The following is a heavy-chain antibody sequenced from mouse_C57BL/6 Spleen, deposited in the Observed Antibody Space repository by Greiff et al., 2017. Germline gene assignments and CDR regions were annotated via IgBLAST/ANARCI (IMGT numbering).Heavy chain of an antibody. Sequence: VKLVESGPELVKPGASVKISCKASGYAFSSSWMNWVKQRPGKGLEWIGRIYPGDGDTNYNGKFKGKATLTADKSSSTAYMQLSSLTSEDSAVYFCARGGTAQATFYFDYWGQGTTLTVSS. CDR2: IYPGDGDT. CDR3: ARGGTAQATFYFDY. D-gene: IGHD3-2*02. V-gene: IGHV1-82*01. CDR1: GYAFSSSW. J-gene: IGHJ2*01.